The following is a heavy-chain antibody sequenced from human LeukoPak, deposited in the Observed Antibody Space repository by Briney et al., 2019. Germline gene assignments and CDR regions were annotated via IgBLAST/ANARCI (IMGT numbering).Heavy chain of an antibody. CDR2: INKDGSET. CDR3: ARDKVTY. Sequence: GGSLRLSCAASGFTFSNYWMSWVRQAPGKGLEWVAHINKDGSETYYVDSVKGRFTISRDNAENSLYLQMNSLRVEDTAVYYCARDKVTYWGQGTLVTVSS. CDR1: GFTFSNYW. V-gene: IGHV3-7*01. J-gene: IGHJ4*02.